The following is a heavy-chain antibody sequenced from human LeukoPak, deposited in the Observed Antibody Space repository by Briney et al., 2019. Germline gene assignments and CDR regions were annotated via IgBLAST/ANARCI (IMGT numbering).Heavy chain of an antibody. CDR3: ASTESGYSNY. Sequence: PSETLSLTCAVYGGSFSGYYWSWIRQPPGKGLEWIGEINHSGSTNYNPSLKSRVTISVDTSKNQFSLKLSSVTATDTAVYYCASTESGYSNYWGQGTLVTVSS. CDR2: INHSGST. D-gene: IGHD5-18*01. V-gene: IGHV4-34*01. J-gene: IGHJ4*02. CDR1: GGSFSGYY.